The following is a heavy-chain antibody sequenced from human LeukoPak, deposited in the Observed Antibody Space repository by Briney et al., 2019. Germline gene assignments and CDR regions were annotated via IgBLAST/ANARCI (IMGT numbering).Heavy chain of an antibody. CDR1: GYTFTGSY. D-gene: IGHD2-2*01. V-gene: IGHV1-2*02. CDR3: ARGGAFCSITTCHEFDH. J-gene: IGHJ4*02. CDR2: TNPSTGGT. Sequence: GASVKVSCKTSGYTFTGSYLHWVRQVPGLGLEWMGWTNPSTGGTKSAQQFEGRVTMTRDTSNTTGYLELRSLRLDDTATYYCARGGAFCSITTCHEFDHWGQGTLVIVSS.